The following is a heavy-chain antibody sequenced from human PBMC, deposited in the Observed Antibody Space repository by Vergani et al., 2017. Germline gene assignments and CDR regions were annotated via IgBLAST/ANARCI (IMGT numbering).Heavy chain of an antibody. CDR2: ISSSSSYI. Sequence: VQLVESGGGLVKPGGSLRLSCAASGFTFSSYSMNWVRQAPGKGLEWVSSISSSSSYIYYADSVKGRFTISRDNAKNSLYLQMNSLRAEDTAVYYGARGGGRFLEWDESYGMDVWGQGTTVTVSS. V-gene: IGHV3-21*01. CDR3: ARGGGRFLEWDESYGMDV. CDR1: GFTFSSYS. D-gene: IGHD3-3*01. J-gene: IGHJ6*02.